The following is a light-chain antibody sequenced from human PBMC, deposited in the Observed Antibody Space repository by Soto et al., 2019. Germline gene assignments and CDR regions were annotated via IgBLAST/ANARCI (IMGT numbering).Light chain of an antibody. CDR2: EAS. J-gene: IGKJ1*01. V-gene: IGKV1-5*03. CDR3: QQYNSYWT. Sequence: DIQVTQSPSTLSASVGDRVTITCRASRSISTWLAWYQQKPGKAPKLLIYEASSLGSGVPSRFSGSGSGTEFTLTISSLQPDDFATYYCQQYNSYWTFGQGTKVEIK. CDR1: RSISTW.